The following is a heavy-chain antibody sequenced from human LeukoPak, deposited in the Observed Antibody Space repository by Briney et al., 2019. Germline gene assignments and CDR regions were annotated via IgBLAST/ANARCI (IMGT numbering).Heavy chain of an antibody. D-gene: IGHD1-20*01. CDR3: ASGGYNWNRLDY. V-gene: IGHV3-7*01. J-gene: IGHJ4*02. CDR2: IKPDGSEK. CDR1: GFTFSSYY. Sequence: GGSLRLSCAGSGFTFSSYYMTWVRQPPGKGLEWVVNIKPDGSEKYYVDSVKGRFTISRDNAKNSLYLQMNSLRADDTAVYYCASGGYNWNRLDYWGQGTLVAVSS.